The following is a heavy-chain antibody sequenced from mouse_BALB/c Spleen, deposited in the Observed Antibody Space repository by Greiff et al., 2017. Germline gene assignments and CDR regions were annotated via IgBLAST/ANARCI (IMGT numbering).Heavy chain of an antibody. D-gene: IGHD1-2*01. Sequence: EVQLVESGGGLVQPGGSRKLSCAASGFTFSSFGMHWVRQAPEKGLEWVAYISSGSSTIYYADTVKGRFTISRDNPKNTLFLQMTSLRSEDTAMYYCARRHYYGSYFDYWGQGTTLTVSS. CDR1: GFTFSSFG. J-gene: IGHJ2*01. CDR3: ARRHYYGSYFDY. CDR2: ISSGSSTI. V-gene: IGHV5-17*02.